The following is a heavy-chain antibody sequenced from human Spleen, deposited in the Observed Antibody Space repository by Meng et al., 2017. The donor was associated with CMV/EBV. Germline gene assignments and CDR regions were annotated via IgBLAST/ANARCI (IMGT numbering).Heavy chain of an antibody. V-gene: IGHV1-2*02. CDR1: GYTFAGYY. D-gene: IGHD2-15*01. CDR3: ARTLGAATFDH. J-gene: IGHJ4*02. CDR2: INPNSGGT. Sequence: CKASGYTFAGYYMHWVRQAPGQGLEWMGWINPNSGGTSYAERFQGRITMTTDTSINTVYMELSRLRSDDTAVYYCARTLGAATFDHWGQGALVTVSS.